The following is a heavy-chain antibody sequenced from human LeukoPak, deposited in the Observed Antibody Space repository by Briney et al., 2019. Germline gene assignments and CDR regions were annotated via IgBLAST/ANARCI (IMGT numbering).Heavy chain of an antibody. V-gene: IGHV1-8*01. Sequence: GASVKVSCKASGYTFTNYDIKWVRQATGQGLEWMGWMNPNSGNTGYAQKFQGRVTMTRNASISTAYMELSSLRSEDTAVYYCARVLVTTGGVDAFDIWGQGTMVTVSS. D-gene: IGHD4-23*01. CDR2: MNPNSGNT. CDR1: GYTFTNYD. J-gene: IGHJ3*02. CDR3: ARVLVTTGGVDAFDI.